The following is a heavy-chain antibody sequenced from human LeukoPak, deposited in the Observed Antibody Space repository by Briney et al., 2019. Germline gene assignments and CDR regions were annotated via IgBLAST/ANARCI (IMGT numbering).Heavy chain of an antibody. J-gene: IGHJ5*02. D-gene: IGHD5-24*01. Sequence: GGSLRLSRTDSELTVSRNYMAWVRQAPGKGLECVSVIYTGGRTFYADSVRGRLTISRDISKNTVSLQMNSLKAEDTAVYFCARVEMATSSLDLWGQGTLVIVSS. CDR1: ELTVSRNY. V-gene: IGHV3-53*01. CDR3: ARVEMATSSLDL. CDR2: IYTGGRT.